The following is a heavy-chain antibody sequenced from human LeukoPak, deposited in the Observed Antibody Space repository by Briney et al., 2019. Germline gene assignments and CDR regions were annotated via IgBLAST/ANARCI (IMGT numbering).Heavy chain of an antibody. CDR1: GFTFSSYA. J-gene: IGHJ4*02. Sequence: GGSLRLSCAASGFTFSSYAMHWVRQAPGRGLEWVAVISYDGSNKYYADSVKGRFTISRDNSKNTLYLQMNSLRAEDTAVYYCARAYYDSSGYFDYWGQGTLVTVSS. CDR2: ISYDGSNK. D-gene: IGHD3-22*01. V-gene: IGHV3-30*04. CDR3: ARAYYDSSGYFDY.